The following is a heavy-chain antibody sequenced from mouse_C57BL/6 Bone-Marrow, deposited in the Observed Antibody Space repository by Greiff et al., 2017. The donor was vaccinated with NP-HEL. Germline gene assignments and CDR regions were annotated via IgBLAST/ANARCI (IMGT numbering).Heavy chain of an antibody. J-gene: IGHJ3*01. CDR3: AKNSYYGTAWFAY. D-gene: IGHD2-10*01. V-gene: IGHV2-4*01. CDR1: GFSLTSYG. Sequence: VQLQESGPGLVQPSQSLSITCTVSGFSLTSYGVHWVRQPPGKGLEWLGVIWSGGSTDYNAAFISRLSISKDNSKSQVFFKMNSLQADDTAIYYCAKNSYYGTAWFAYWGQGTLVTVSA. CDR2: IWSGGST.